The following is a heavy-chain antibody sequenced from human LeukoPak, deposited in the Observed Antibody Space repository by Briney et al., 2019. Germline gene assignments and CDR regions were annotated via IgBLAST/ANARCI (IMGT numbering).Heavy chain of an antibody. D-gene: IGHD3-10*01. CDR2: VSTNGDVT. V-gene: IGHV3-23*01. J-gene: IGHJ4*02. Sequence: PPGGSLRLSCVASGLTFNSHSMSWVRQAPGMGLEWVSVVSTNGDVTFYADSVKGRFTISRDNSKNTLFLQMNSLRAEDTAVYYCAKLSLSGRSQSAAYWGQGTLVTVSS. CDR1: GLTFNSHS. CDR3: AKLSLSGRSQSAAY.